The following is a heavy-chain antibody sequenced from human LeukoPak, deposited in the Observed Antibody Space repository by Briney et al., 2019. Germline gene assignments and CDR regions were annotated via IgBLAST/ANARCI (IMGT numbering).Heavy chain of an antibody. V-gene: IGHV1-24*01. Sequence: ASVKVSCKVSGYTLTELSMHWVRQAPGKGLEWMGGFDPEDGETIYAQKFQGRVTMAEDTSTDTAYMELSSLRSEDTAVYYCATLRGYSHLGRFDPWGQGTLVTVSS. CDR3: ATLRGYSHLGRFDP. J-gene: IGHJ5*02. CDR2: FDPEDGET. D-gene: IGHD5-12*01. CDR1: GYTLTELS.